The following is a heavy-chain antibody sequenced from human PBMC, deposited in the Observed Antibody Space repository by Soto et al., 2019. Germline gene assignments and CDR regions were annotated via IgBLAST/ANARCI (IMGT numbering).Heavy chain of an antibody. CDR3: ARVVGPTPVVVTATPRVPSFDY. CDR1: GGSFSGYY. Sequence: QVQLQQWGAGLLKPSETLSLTCAVYGGSFSGYYWSWIRQPPGKGLEWIGEINHSGSTNYNPSLKSRVTISVDTSKNQFSLKLSSVTAADTAVYYCARVVGPTPVVVTATPRVPSFDYWGQGTLVTVSS. V-gene: IGHV4-34*01. J-gene: IGHJ4*02. CDR2: INHSGST. D-gene: IGHD2-21*02.